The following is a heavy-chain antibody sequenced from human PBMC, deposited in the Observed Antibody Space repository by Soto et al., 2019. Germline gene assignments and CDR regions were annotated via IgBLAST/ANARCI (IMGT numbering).Heavy chain of an antibody. V-gene: IGHV3-23*01. Sequence: EVQLLESGGGLVQPGGSLRLSCAASGFTFSSYAMSWVRQAPGKGLEWVSAISGSGGSTYYADSVKGRFTISRDNAKNTLYLQMNSLRAEDTAVYYCARAGFRYSSSKGMDVWGQGTTVTVSS. CDR1: GFTFSSYA. CDR2: ISGSGGST. J-gene: IGHJ6*02. D-gene: IGHD6-6*01. CDR3: ARAGFRYSSSKGMDV.